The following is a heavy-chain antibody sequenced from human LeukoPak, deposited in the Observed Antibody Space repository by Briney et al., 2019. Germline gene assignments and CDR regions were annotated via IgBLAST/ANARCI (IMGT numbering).Heavy chain of an antibody. CDR3: ARDRLGDYVLWYFDL. Sequence: GGSLRLSCAASGFTFSSYAMSWVRQAPGKGLEWVSAISGSGGSTYYADSVKGRFTISRDNSKNTLYLQMNSLRAEDTAVYYCARDRLGDYVLWYFDLWGRGTLVTVSS. J-gene: IGHJ2*01. CDR1: GFTFSSYA. D-gene: IGHD4-17*01. V-gene: IGHV3-23*01. CDR2: ISGSGGST.